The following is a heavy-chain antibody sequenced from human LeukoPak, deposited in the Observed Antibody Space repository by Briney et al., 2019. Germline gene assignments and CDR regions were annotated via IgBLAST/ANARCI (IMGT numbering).Heavy chain of an antibody. CDR1: GGSISSYY. CDR2: IYYSGST. D-gene: IGHD3-9*01. V-gene: IGHV4-59*01. J-gene: IGHJ5*02. CDR3: ARDQMYYDILTGYRGGWFDP. Sequence: PSETLSLTCTVSGGSISSYYWSWIWQPPGKGLEWIGYIYYSGSTNYNPSLKSRVTISVDTSKNQFSLKLSSVTAADTAVYYCARDQMYYDILTGYRGGWFDPWGQGTLVTVSS.